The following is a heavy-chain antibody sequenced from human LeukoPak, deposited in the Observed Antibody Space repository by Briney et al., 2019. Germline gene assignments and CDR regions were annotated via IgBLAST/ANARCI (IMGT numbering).Heavy chain of an antibody. CDR3: AKRGSGWYWDDY. D-gene: IGHD6-19*01. V-gene: IGHV3-23*01. CDR1: GFTFSRCA. CDR2: VSSSGVST. Sequence: GGSLRLSCAASGFTFSRCAMSGVRRARGEGLVCVSGVSSSGVSTNYADSVKGRFTISRDNSKNTLYLQMNSLTAEDTAVYYCAKRGSGWYWDDYWGQGTLVTVSS. J-gene: IGHJ4*02.